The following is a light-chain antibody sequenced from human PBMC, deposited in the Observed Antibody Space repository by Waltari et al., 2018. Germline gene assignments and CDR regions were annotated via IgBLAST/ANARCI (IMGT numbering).Light chain of an antibody. CDR2: GKN. V-gene: IGLV3-19*01. CDR3: NSRDSSGNLVGV. Sequence: SSELTQDPAVSVALGQTVRITCQGDSLRSNYASWYQQKPGQAPVLVIYGKNNRPSAIPDRFSGSSSGNTSSLTITGAQAEDEADYYCNSRDSSGNLVGVFGGGTKLTVL. J-gene: IGLJ3*02. CDR1: SLRSNY.